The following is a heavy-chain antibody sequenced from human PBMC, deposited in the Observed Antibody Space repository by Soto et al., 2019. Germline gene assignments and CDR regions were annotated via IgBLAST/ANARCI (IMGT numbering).Heavy chain of an antibody. V-gene: IGHV1-69*13. J-gene: IGHJ5*02. D-gene: IGHD2-8*02. CDR1: GGTFSSYA. Sequence: GASVKVSCKASGGTFSSYAISWVRQAPGQGLEWMGGIIPIFGTANYAQKFQGRVTITADESTSTAYMELSSLRSEDTAVYYCARDPQGGVNWFDPWGQGTLVTVSS. CDR3: ARDPQGGVNWFDP. CDR2: IIPIFGTA.